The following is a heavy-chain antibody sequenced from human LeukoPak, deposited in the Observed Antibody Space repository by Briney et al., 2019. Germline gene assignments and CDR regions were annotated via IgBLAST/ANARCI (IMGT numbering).Heavy chain of an antibody. CDR2: IKQDGSEK. V-gene: IGHV3-7*01. D-gene: IGHD3-22*01. CDR3: ARVPGFYYDSSGSRGQTYYYYGMDV. J-gene: IGHJ6*02. Sequence: GGSLRLSCAASGFTFSSYWMSWVRQAPGKGLEWVANIKQDGSEKYYVDSVKGRFTISRDNAKNSLYLQMNSLRDEDTAVYYCARVPGFYYDSSGSRGQTYYYYGMDVWGQGTTVTVSS. CDR1: GFTFSSYW.